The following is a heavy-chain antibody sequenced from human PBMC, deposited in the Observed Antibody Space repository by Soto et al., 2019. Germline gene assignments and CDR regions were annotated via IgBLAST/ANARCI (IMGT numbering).Heavy chain of an antibody. Sequence: GGSLRLSCAASGFTFDSYAMSWVRQAPGKGLEWVSIISGSGDTTYYADSVKGRFTISRDNSKNTLYLQMNSLRAEDTAVYHCAKKAVSRAGNNYFDYWGQGTLVTVSS. D-gene: IGHD6-19*01. V-gene: IGHV3-23*01. CDR1: GFTFDSYA. CDR2: ISGSGDTT. J-gene: IGHJ4*02. CDR3: AKKAVSRAGNNYFDY.